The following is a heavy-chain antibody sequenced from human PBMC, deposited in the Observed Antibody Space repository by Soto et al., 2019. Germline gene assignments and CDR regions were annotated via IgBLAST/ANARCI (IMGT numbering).Heavy chain of an antibody. CDR1: GFTFSNYA. V-gene: IGHV3-23*01. J-gene: IGHJ4*02. CDR2: ISANGRTA. D-gene: IGHD3-22*01. CDR3: AKDLSSLGWLALGAPFDS. Sequence: EVHMLESGGAVVQPGRSLRLSCAASGFTFSNYAMYWIRQAPGKGLEWLSSISANGRTAYYADSVKGRLTISRDRSKITLYLQLDSLRVEDTAIYFCAKDLSSLGWLALGAPFDSWGQGTLVTVSS.